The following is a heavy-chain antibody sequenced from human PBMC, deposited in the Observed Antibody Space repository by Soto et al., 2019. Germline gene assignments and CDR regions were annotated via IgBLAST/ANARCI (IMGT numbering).Heavy chain of an antibody. Sequence: GGSLRLSCAASGFTFSSYAMSWVRQAPGKGLEWVSAISGSGGSTYYADSVKGRFTISRDNSKNTLYLQMSSLRAEDTAVYYCAKDRAEYYDFWSGYPVDYWGQGSLVPVSS. V-gene: IGHV3-23*01. CDR3: AKDRAEYYDFWSGYPVDY. CDR1: GFTFSSYA. J-gene: IGHJ4*02. CDR2: ISGSGGST. D-gene: IGHD3-3*01.